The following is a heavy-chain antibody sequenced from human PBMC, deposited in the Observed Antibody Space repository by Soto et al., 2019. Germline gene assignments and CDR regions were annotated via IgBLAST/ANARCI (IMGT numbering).Heavy chain of an antibody. Sequence: SVKVSCKASGYTFTSYGISWVRQAPGQGLEWMGWISAYNGNTNYAQKLQGRVTMTTDTSTSTAYMELRSLRSDDTAVYYCARWEQQPHYYYYGMDVWGQGTTVTVSS. D-gene: IGHD6-13*01. CDR2: ISAYNGNT. V-gene: IGHV1-18*01. CDR3: ARWEQQPHYYYYGMDV. CDR1: GYTFTSYG. J-gene: IGHJ6*02.